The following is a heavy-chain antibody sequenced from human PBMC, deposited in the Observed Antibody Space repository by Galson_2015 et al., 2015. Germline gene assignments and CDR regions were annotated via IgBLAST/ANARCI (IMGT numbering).Heavy chain of an antibody. CDR2: IYPGDSQI. Sequence: QSGAEVKKPGESLQISCKASGYSFTNYWIGWVRQVPGKGLECMGIIYPGDSQIRYSPSFQGQVSISADKSISTAYLQWSSLKASDTAIYYCCRFASTRFGGCGFYGMDVWGQWTTVTVSS. D-gene: IGHD3-9*01. CDR1: GYSFTNYW. J-gene: IGHJ6*02. CDR3: CRFASTRFGGCGFYGMDV. V-gene: IGHV5-51*03.